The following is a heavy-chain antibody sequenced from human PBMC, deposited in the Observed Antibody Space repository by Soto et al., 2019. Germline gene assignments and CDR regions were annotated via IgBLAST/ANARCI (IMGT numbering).Heavy chain of an antibody. CDR3: ARAAPPGNYLNKGFDY. D-gene: IGHD1-7*01. CDR2: ISSTSTTI. Sequence: EVQLVESGGGLVQPGGSLRLSCAASGFTFSSYSMTWVRQAPGKGLEWVSYISSTSTTIYYADSVKGRVTISRDNAKNSLYLQMNSLRDQDSAVYYCARAAPPGNYLNKGFDYWGQGTLVTVSS. J-gene: IGHJ4*02. CDR1: GFTFSSYS. V-gene: IGHV3-48*02.